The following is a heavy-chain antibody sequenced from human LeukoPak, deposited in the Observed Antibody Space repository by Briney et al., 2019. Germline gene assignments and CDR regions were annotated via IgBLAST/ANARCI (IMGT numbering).Heavy chain of an antibody. J-gene: IGHJ4*02. CDR1: GFTFSSYW. V-gene: IGHV3-7*01. D-gene: IGHD3-22*01. Sequence: GGSLRLSCAASGFTFSSYWMSWVRQAPGKGLEWVANIKQDGSEKHYVESVKGRFTISRDNAKNSPYLQMNSLRAEDTAVYYCARAIGHFDYWGQGTLVTVSS. CDR3: ARAIGHFDY. CDR2: IKQDGSEK.